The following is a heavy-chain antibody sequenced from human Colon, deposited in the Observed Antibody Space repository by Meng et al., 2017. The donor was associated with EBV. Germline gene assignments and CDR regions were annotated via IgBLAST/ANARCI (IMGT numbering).Heavy chain of an antibody. CDR1: GFTFNYAW. D-gene: IGHD6-19*01. Sequence: GELVGVGGGLAEPGGSLRLACVASGFTFNYAWMNWVRQAPGKGLVWVSRINSDGGTTTYADSVKGRFTISRDNAKNTLYLQMNSLKVEDSAVYYCASIAVATTIDYWGQGTLVTVSS. CDR2: INSDGGTT. V-gene: IGHV3-74*03. J-gene: IGHJ4*02. CDR3: ASIAVATTIDY.